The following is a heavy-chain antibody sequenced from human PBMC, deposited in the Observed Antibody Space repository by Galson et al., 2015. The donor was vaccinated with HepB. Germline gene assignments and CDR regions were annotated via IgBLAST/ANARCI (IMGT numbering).Heavy chain of an antibody. D-gene: IGHD6-13*01. CDR2: IDPSDSYT. V-gene: IGHV5-10-1*01. J-gene: IGHJ6*02. CDR1: GYSFTSYW. CDR3: ARHGEQQLDPNARHGAFGYYYYYYGMDV. Sequence: QSGAEVKKPGESLRISCKGSGYSFTSYWISWVRQMPGKGLEWMGRIDPSDSYTNYSPSFQGHVTISADKSISTAYLQWSSLKASDTAMYYCARHGEQQLDPNARHGAFGYYYYYYGMDVWGQGTTVTVSS.